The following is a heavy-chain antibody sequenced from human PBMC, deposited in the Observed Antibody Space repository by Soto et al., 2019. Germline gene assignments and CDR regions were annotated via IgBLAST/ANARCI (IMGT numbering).Heavy chain of an antibody. J-gene: IGHJ4*02. CDR2: IYHSGST. CDR1: GGSISSGGSS. Sequence: QLQLQESGSGLVKPYKPLSLTCAVSGGSISSGGSSWGWFRRHPGKGLEWIGYIYHSGSTYYNPSLKSRVTISVDRSKNQFSLKLSSVTAADTAVYYCARGQVVAAQHWGQGTLVTVSS. CDR3: ARGQVVAAQH. D-gene: IGHD2-15*01. V-gene: IGHV4-30-2*01.